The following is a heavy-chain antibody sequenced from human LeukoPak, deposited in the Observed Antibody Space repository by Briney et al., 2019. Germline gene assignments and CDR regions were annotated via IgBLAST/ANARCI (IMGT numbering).Heavy chain of an antibody. Sequence: GASVKVSCKASGYTFTGCYMHWVRQAPGQGLEWMGWINPNSGGTNYAQKFQGRVTMTRDTSISTAYMELSRLRSDDTAVYYCARGKFPRPPEDIVVIPAAIPLSHWGQGTLVTVSS. D-gene: IGHD2-2*02. CDR2: INPNSGGT. CDR1: GYTFTGCY. V-gene: IGHV1-2*02. CDR3: ARGKFPRPPEDIVVIPAAIPLSH. J-gene: IGHJ4*02.